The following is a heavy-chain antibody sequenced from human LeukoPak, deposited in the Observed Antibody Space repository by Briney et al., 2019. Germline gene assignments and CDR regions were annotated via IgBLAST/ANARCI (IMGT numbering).Heavy chain of an antibody. CDR2: IYPGDSDT. CDR3: ARLRHTTIVVVTTPHWFDP. V-gene: IGHV5-51*01. D-gene: IGHD3-22*01. Sequence: GESLKISCKGSGYSFTSYWIGWVRQMPGKGLEWMGIIYPGDSDTRYSPSFQGQVTISADKSISTAYLQWSSLKASDTAMYYCARLRHTTIVVVTTPHWFDPWGQGTLVTVSS. CDR1: GYSFTSYW. J-gene: IGHJ5*02.